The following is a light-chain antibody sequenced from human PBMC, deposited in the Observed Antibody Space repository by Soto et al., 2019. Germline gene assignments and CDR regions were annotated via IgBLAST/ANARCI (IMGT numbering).Light chain of an antibody. V-gene: IGKV3-11*01. J-gene: IGKJ2*01. Sequence: EIVLTQSPATLSLSPWERATLSFIARQSVSIYLAWYQQKPGQATRLLIYDASNRATGIPARFSGSGSGTDFNLTISSLETEEYAVYYWQQRSNWPPYTFGQGTKLEIK. CDR3: QQRSNWPPYT. CDR1: QSVSIY. CDR2: DAS.